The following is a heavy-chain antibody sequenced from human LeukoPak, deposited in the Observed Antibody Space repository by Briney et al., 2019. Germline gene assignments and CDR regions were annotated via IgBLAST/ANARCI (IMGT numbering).Heavy chain of an antibody. Sequence: PGGSLRLSCAASGFSFSNYGMNWVRQAPGRGLEWVSGISTIDGSTYYADSVKGRFTVSRDNSKNTLYLQMNSLRAEDTAVYYCAKVRVGGSSRYFDYWGQGTLVTVSS. J-gene: IGHJ4*02. CDR3: AKVRVGGSSRYFDY. CDR2: ISTIDGST. V-gene: IGHV3-23*01. CDR1: GFSFSNYG. D-gene: IGHD6-6*01.